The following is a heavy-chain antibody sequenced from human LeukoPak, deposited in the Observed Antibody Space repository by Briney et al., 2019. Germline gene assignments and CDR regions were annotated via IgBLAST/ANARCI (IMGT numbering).Heavy chain of an antibody. V-gene: IGHV4-61*02. J-gene: IGHJ4*02. Sequence: SETLSLTCTVSGGSISSGSYYWSWIRQPAGKGLEWIGRTYTSGSTNYNPSLKSRVTISVDTSKNQFSLKLSSVTAADTAVYHCARVVKYSYGLDYWGQGTLVTVSS. CDR3: ARVVKYSYGLDY. CDR2: TYTSGST. D-gene: IGHD5-18*01. CDR1: GGSISSGSYY.